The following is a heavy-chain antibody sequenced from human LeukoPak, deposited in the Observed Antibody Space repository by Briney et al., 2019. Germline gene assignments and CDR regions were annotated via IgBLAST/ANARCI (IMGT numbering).Heavy chain of an antibody. V-gene: IGHV3-23*01. CDR1: GFTFSSYA. CDR3: AKDLTTVTPRGGFDH. J-gene: IGHJ2*01. CDR2: IGGSGGST. Sequence: GGSLRLSCVASGFTFSSYAMSWVRQAPGRGLEWVSAIGGSGGSTYYADSVKGRFTISRDNSKNTLYLQMNSLRAEDTAVYYGAKDLTTVTPRGGFDHWGRGTLVTVSS. D-gene: IGHD4-17*01.